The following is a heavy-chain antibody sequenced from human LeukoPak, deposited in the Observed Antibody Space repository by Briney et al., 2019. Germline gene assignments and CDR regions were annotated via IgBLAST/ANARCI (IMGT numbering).Heavy chain of an antibody. CDR3: ARGSNYQNYFDY. Sequence: GGSLRLSCAASGFTVSSNYMSWVSQAPGKGLEWVSVIYSGGSTYYADSVKGRFTISRDNSKNTLYLQMNSLRAEDTAVYYCARGSNYQNYFDYWGQGTLVTVSS. CDR1: GFTVSSNY. V-gene: IGHV3-66*02. D-gene: IGHD5-24*01. J-gene: IGHJ4*02. CDR2: IYSGGST.